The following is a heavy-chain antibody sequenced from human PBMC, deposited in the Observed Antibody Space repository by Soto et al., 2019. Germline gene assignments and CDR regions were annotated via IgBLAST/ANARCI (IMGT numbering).Heavy chain of an antibody. CDR3: ARSGDPHEANWAAFAI. V-gene: IGHV5-51*01. CDR1: GDHFTNYW. D-gene: IGHD7-27*01. J-gene: IGHJ3*02. Sequence: GEYLKISCKGSGDHFTNYWIGWVRQVPGKGLEWMGIIYPGDSETRYSPSFQSQVTISADKSISTAYLQWSSLKASDTAMYYCARSGDPHEANWAAFAIWGQGTMVTGSS. CDR2: IYPGDSET.